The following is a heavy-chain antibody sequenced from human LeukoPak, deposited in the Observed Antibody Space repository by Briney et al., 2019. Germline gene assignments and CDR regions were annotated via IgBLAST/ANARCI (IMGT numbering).Heavy chain of an antibody. D-gene: IGHD4-17*01. CDR3: ARGNGDYGKDV. CDR1: GFTFSSYA. CDR2: ISYDGSNK. Sequence: GGSLSLSCAASGFTFSSYAMHWVRQAPGKGLEWVAVISYDGSNKYYADSVKGRFTISRDNSKNTLYLQMNSLRAEDTAVYCCARGNGDYGKDVWGQGTTVTVSS. J-gene: IGHJ6*02. V-gene: IGHV3-30-3*01.